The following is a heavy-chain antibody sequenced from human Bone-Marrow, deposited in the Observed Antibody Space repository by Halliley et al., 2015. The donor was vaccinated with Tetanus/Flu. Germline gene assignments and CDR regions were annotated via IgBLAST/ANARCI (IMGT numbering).Heavy chain of an antibody. V-gene: IGHV4-30-2*01. CDR2: IHHSGLS. CDR3: ARGGDIMDV. Sequence: TLSLTCAVSGGSISSGGYSWSRIRQPPGKGLEWIGCIHHSGLSNSNPSLKSRLTISVDRSKNQLSLRLSSVTAADTAVYYCARGGDIMDVWGQGTTVTVSS. D-gene: IGHD3-10*01. J-gene: IGHJ6*02. CDR1: GGSISSGGYS.